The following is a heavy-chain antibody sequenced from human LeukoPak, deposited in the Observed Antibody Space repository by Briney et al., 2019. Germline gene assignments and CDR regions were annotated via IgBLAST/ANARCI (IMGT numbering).Heavy chain of an antibody. D-gene: IGHD2/OR15-2a*01. CDR3: ARGSTRADDY. V-gene: IGHV4-59*11. J-gene: IGHJ4*02. CDR1: GASISNHY. Sequence: PSETLSLTCTVSGASISNHYWSWIRQPPGKGLEWIGYVHYNGDTNYNPSLTSRVATSVDTSRNQFSLRLYSVSAADTAVYYCARGSTRADDYWGQGILVIVSS. CDR2: VHYNGDT.